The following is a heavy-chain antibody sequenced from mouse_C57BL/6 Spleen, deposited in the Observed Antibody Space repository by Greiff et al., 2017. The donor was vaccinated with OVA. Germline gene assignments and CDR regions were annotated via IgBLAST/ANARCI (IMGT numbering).Heavy chain of an antibody. Sequence: VQRVESGPELVQPGASVKLSCTASGYTFTSYDINWVKQSPGQGLEWIGEIDTSDSSTNYDQKFKGKSTLTVDKSSSTAYMQLISLTSEDSAVYYCARRDSNYSDAMGDWGQGTSVTVSS. J-gene: IGHJ4*01. CDR2: IDTSDSST. CDR1: GYTFTSYD. D-gene: IGHD2-5*01. CDR3: ARRDSNYSDAMGD. V-gene: IGHV1-69*01.